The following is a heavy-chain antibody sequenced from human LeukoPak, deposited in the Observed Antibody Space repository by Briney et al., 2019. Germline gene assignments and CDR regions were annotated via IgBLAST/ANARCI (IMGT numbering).Heavy chain of an antibody. V-gene: IGHV4-61*02. Sequence: PSETLSLTCTVSGGSIGSGSYYWSWIRQPAGKGLEWIGRIYTSGSTNYNPSLKSRVTISVDTSKNQFSLKLSSVTAADTAVYYWTRETYYGSGSYYPFDYWGQGTLITVSS. CDR1: GGSIGSGSYY. D-gene: IGHD3-10*01. CDR2: IYTSGST. J-gene: IGHJ4*02. CDR3: TRETYYGSGSYYPFDY.